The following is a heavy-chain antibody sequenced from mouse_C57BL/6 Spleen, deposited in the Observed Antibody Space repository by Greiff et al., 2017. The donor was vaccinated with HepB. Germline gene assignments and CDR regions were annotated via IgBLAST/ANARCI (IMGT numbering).Heavy chain of an antibody. V-gene: IGHV7-3*01. CDR1: GFTFTDYY. D-gene: IGHD2-4*01. Sequence: EVKLVESGGGLVQPGGSLSLSCAASGFTFTDYYMSWVRQPPGKALEWLGFIRNKANGYTTEYSASVKGRFTISRDNSQSILYLQMNALRAEDSATYYCARSYYDYDGTWFAYWGQGTLVTVSA. J-gene: IGHJ3*01. CDR3: ARSYYDYDGTWFAY. CDR2: IRNKANGYTT.